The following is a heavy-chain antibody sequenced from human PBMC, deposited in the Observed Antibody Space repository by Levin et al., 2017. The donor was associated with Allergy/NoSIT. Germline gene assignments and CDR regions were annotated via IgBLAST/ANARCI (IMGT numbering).Heavy chain of an antibody. Sequence: SETLSLTCAVYGESFGAYYWSWVRQPPGKGLEWIGDINHSGSTNYNPSLESRVTISVDTSRNQFSLRLSSVTAADTAVYYCARGLSTRRLGRKYGDQCYFDYWGQGTLITVSS. CDR1: GESFGAYY. J-gene: IGHJ4*02. V-gene: IGHV4-34*01. CDR2: INHSGST. D-gene: IGHD4-17*01. CDR3: ARGLSTRRLGRKYGDQCYFDY.